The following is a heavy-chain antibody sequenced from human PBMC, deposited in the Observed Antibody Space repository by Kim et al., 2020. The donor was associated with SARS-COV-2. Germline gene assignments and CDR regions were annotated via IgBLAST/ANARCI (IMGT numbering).Heavy chain of an antibody. CDR3: GREGVAAYFYQGVDV. D-gene: IGHD3-16*01. V-gene: IGHV3-30-3*01. CDR2: ISYDGNNA. Sequence: GGSLRLSCAASGFMFSTYAMHWVRLAPGKGLEWVAVISYDGNNANYADSVQGRFTISRDNSKNTVYLRMNSLRPEDTALYSCGREGVAAYFYQGVDVWG. J-gene: IGHJ6*02. CDR1: GFMFSTYA.